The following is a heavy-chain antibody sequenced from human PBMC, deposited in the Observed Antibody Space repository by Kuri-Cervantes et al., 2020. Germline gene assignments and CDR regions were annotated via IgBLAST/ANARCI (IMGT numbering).Heavy chain of an antibody. CDR3: AGSAVVAAAFDY. J-gene: IGHJ4*02. CDR2: ISSSGSTI. CDR1: GFTFSDYY. V-gene: IGHV3-11*01. D-gene: IGHD2-15*01. Sequence: GGSLRLSCAASGFTFSDYYMSWIRQAPGKGLEWVSYISSSGSTIYYADSVKGRFTISRDNAKNSLYLQMNSLRAEDTAVYYCAGSAVVAAAFDYWGQGTLVTVSS.